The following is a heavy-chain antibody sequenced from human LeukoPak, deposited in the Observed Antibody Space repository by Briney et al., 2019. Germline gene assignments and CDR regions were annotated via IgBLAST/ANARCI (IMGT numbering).Heavy chain of an antibody. CDR2: ISAYNGNT. Sequence: ASVKVSCKASGYTFTSYGISWVRQAPGQGLEWMGWISAYNGNTNYAQKLQGRVTMTTDTSTSTAYMELRSLRSDDTAVYYCARTPDIVVVLAAMHFDYWGQGTLVTVSS. D-gene: IGHD2-2*01. CDR1: GYTFTSYG. V-gene: IGHV1-18*01. CDR3: ARTPDIVVVLAAMHFDY. J-gene: IGHJ4*02.